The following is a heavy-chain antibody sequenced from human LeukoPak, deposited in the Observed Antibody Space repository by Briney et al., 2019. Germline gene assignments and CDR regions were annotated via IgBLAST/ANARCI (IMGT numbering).Heavy chain of an antibody. CDR2: IIPIFSTA. CDR1: GGTFSSYA. CDR3: ARSYYYDSSAPFDY. Sequence: SVKVSCKASGGTFSSYAISWVRQAPGQGLEWMGGIIPIFSTANYAQKFQGRVTITADESTSTAYMELSSLRSEDTAVYYCARSYYYDSSAPFDYWGQGTLVTVSS. D-gene: IGHD3-22*01. J-gene: IGHJ4*02. V-gene: IGHV1-69*13.